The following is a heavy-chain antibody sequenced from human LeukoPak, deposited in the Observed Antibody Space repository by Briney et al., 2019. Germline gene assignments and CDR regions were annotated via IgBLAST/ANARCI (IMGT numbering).Heavy chain of an antibody. D-gene: IGHD3-10*01. Sequence: SVKVSCKASGGTFSSYAISWVRQAPGQGLEWMGRIIPILGIANYAQKFQGRVTITADKSTSTAYMELSSLRSEDTAVYYCASSITMVRGVNYYFDYWGQGTLVTVSS. CDR3: ASSITMVRGVNYYFDY. J-gene: IGHJ4*02. CDR2: IIPILGIA. CDR1: GGTFSSYA. V-gene: IGHV1-69*04.